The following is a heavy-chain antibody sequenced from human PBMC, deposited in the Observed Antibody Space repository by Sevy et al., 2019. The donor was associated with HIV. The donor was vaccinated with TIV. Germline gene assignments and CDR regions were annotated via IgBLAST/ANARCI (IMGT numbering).Heavy chain of an antibody. J-gene: IGHJ3*02. CDR2: ISGSGSGTGT. D-gene: IGHD2-8*01. Sequence: GGSLRLSCTASGFTFSNYAMNWVRQAPGKGLEWVSAISGSGSGTGTYYADTVKGRFTVSRDNSKNTLYLQMNSLRAEETAVYYCAKDSGVLVGDAFDIWGQGTMVTVSS. CDR1: GFTFSNYA. V-gene: IGHV3-23*01. CDR3: AKDSGVLVGDAFDI.